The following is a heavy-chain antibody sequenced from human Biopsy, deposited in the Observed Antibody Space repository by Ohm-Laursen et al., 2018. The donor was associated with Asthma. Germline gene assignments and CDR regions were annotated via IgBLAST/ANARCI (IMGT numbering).Heavy chain of an antibody. CDR1: GFSFNNFA. CDR3: VRDGTDDAFDI. D-gene: IGHD1-1*01. V-gene: IGHV3-30*01. CDR2: ISKDASTQ. Sequence: SLRLSCAAPGFSFNNFAIHWVRQAPGKGLEWVGVISKDASTQDYADSVKGRFTMARDNSKNTLDPQMNSLREEDTAVYYCVRDGTDDAFDIWGQGTVVSVSS. J-gene: IGHJ3*02.